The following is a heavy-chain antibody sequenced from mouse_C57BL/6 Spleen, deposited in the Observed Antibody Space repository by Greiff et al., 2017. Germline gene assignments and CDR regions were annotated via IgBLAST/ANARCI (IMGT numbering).Heavy chain of an antibody. CDR2: IRNKANGYTT. D-gene: IGHD4-1*01. Sequence: EVHLVESGGGLVQPGGSLSLSCAASGFTFTDYYMSWVRQPPGKALEWLGFIRNKANGYTTEYSASVKGRFTISRDNSQSIPYLQMNALRAEDSATYYCARLGNWYFDVWGTGTTVTVSS. CDR3: ARLGNWYFDV. V-gene: IGHV7-3*01. CDR1: GFTFTDYY. J-gene: IGHJ1*03.